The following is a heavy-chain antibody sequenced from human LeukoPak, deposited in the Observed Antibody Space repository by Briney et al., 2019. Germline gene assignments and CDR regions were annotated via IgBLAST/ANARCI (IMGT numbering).Heavy chain of an antibody. V-gene: IGHV4-34*01. D-gene: IGHD2-15*01. CDR1: GGSFSGYY. CDR3: ARGVYCSGGNWYLPLDS. J-gene: IGHJ4*02. Sequence: SETLSLTCAVYGGSFSGYYWSWIRQPPGKGLEWIGEINHSGSTNYSPSLQSRVTISVDTSKNQFSLKLSSVTAADTAVYYCARGVYCSGGNWYLPLDSWGQGTLVTVSS. CDR2: INHSGST.